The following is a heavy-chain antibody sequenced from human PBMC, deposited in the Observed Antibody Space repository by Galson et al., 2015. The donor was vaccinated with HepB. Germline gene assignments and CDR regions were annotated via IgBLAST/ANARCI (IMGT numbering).Heavy chain of an antibody. CDR3: ARDDPDYFFDY. Sequence: SLRLSCAASGFTLSSYSMNWVRQAPGKGLEWVSCISSSSRYIHYADSVKGRFTISRDNAKNSLYLHMNSLRVEDTAVYYCARDDPDYFFDYWGPGTLLTVSS. V-gene: IGHV3-21*01. D-gene: IGHD2-21*02. CDR1: GFTLSSYS. CDR2: ISSSSRYI. J-gene: IGHJ4*02.